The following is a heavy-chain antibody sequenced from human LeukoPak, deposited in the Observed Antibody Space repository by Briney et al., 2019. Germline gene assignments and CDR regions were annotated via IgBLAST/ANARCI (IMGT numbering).Heavy chain of an antibody. CDR1: GGPISGYY. CDR2: SHYTGST. D-gene: IGHD6-19*01. J-gene: IGHJ6*02. V-gene: IGHV4-59*01. CDR3: ARVGVAVAGAGYYGMDV. Sequence: SETLSLTCTVSGGPISGYYWSRIRQPPGKGLEWIAYSHYTGSTNHNPSLKSRLTISVDTSKNQFSLKLSSVTAADTAVYYCARVGVAVAGAGYYGMDVWGQGTTVIVSS.